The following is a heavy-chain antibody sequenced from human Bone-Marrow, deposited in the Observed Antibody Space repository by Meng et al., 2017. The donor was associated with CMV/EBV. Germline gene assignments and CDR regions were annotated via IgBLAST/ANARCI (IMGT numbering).Heavy chain of an antibody. D-gene: IGHD3-22*01. CDR1: GYSISSGYY. CDR2: SYFSGST. Sequence: ESLKISCTVSGYSISSGYYWSWIRQPPGKGLEWIGYSYFSGSTNYNPSLKSRITISVDTSKNQFSLKMSSVTAADTAVYYCARGGYYYDSSGYYYGWFDPWGQGTLVTVSS. V-gene: IGHV4-61*01. CDR3: ARGGYYYDSSGYYYGWFDP. J-gene: IGHJ5*02.